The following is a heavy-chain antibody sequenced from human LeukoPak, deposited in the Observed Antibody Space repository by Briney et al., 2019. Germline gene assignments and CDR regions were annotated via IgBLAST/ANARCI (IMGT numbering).Heavy chain of an antibody. CDR1: GFTFSSNY. CDR2: IYSGGST. V-gene: IGHV3-53*01. CDR3: ARVEVGARGYDY. Sequence: GGSLRLSCAASGFTFSSNYMSWVRQALGKGLEWVSVIYSGGSTYYADSVKGRFTISRDNSKNTLYLQMNSLRAEDTAVYYCARVEVGARGYDYWGQGTLVTVSS. D-gene: IGHD1-26*01. J-gene: IGHJ4*02.